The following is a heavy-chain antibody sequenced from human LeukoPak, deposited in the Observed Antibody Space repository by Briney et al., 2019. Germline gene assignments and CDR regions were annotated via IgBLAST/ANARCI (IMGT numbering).Heavy chain of an antibody. CDR2: ISSSSSTI. CDR1: GFTFSSYS. D-gene: IGHD3-10*01. J-gene: IGHJ3*02. Sequence: PGGSLRLSCAASGFTFSSYSMNWVRQAPGKGLEWVSYISSSSSTIYYADSVKGRFTISRDNAKNSLYLQMNSLRAEDTAVYYCARRIRARLTMIRGVIITGAFDIWGQGTMVTVSS. V-gene: IGHV3-48*01. CDR3: ARRIRARLTMIRGVIITGAFDI.